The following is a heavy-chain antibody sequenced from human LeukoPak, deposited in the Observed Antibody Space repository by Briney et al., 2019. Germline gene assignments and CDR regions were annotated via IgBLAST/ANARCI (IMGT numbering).Heavy chain of an antibody. J-gene: IGHJ4*02. D-gene: IGHD3-22*01. CDR2: IYHSGST. CDR3: ARGHTYYYDSSGYYPPEIPVDY. V-gene: IGHV4-38-2*02. Sequence: KPSETLSLTCTVSGYSISSGYYWGWIRQPPGKGLEWIGSIYHSGSTYYNPSLKSRVTISVDTSKNQFSPKLSSVTAADTAVYYCARGHTYYYDSSGYYPPEIPVDYWGQGTLVTVSS. CDR1: GYSISSGYY.